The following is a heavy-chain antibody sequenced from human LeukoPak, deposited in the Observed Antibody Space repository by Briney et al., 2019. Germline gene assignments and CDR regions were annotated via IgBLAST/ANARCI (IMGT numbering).Heavy chain of an antibody. V-gene: IGHV7-4-1*02. CDR3: ARAGDYGDYVGWFDP. J-gene: IGHJ5*02. CDR2: IHPSTGNP. CDR1: GYTFTNYA. D-gene: IGHD4-17*01. Sequence: ASVKVSCKASGYTFTNYAMNWVRQAPGQGLEWMGWIHPSTGNPTYAQGFAGRFVFSLDTSVSTTYLQISSLKAEDTAVYYCARAGDYGDYVGWFDPWGQGTLVTVSS.